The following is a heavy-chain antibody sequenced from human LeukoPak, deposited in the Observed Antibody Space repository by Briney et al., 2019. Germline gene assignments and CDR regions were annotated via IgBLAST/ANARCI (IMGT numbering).Heavy chain of an antibody. V-gene: IGHV4-34*01. CDR3: ARRPPRVVVPAAMDGDY. CDR2: INHSGST. CDR1: GGSFSGYY. J-gene: IGHJ4*02. Sequence: SETLSLACAVYGGSFSGYYWSWIRQPPGKGLEWIGEINHSGSTNYNPSLKSRVTISVDTSKNQFSLKLSSVTAADTAVYYCARRPPRVVVPAAMDGDYWGQGTLVTVSS. D-gene: IGHD2-2*01.